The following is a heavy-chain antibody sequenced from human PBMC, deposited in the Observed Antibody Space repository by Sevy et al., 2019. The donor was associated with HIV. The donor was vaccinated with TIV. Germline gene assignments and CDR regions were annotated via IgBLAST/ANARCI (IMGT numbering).Heavy chain of an antibody. J-gene: IGHJ4*02. CDR1: GFTFSNAW. D-gene: IGHD3-22*01. CDR3: ATAPGYYDSAPFDY. V-gene: IGHV3-15*01. CDR2: IKSKIDGETT. Sequence: GGSLRLSCAVSGFTFSNAWMNWVRQAPGTGLQWVGLIKSKIDGETTDYVAPVKGRFTISGDDSTNTLYLQMNSLKTEDTGVYYCATAPGYYDSAPFDYWGPGTLVTVS.